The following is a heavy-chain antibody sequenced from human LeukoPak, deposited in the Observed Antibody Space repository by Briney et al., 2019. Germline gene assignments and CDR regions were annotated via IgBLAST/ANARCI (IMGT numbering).Heavy chain of an antibody. V-gene: IGHV1-69*01. J-gene: IGHJ6*03. D-gene: IGHD6-13*01. CDR3: AREKGGSSPLYYYYYMDV. CDR1: VGTFSIYA. Sequence: AVKVSCKASVGTFSIYAISWVRQAPGQGLEWMGGIIPIFGTANYAQKFQGRVTITADESTSTAYMELSSLRSEDTAVYYCAREKGGSSPLYYYYYMDVWGKGTTVTVSS. CDR2: IIPIFGTA.